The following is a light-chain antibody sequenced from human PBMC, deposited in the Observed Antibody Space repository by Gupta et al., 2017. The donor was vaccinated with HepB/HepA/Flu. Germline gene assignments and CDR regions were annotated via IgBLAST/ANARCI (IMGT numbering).Light chain of an antibody. CDR3: QQLNSYPT. CDR2: AAS. V-gene: IGKV1-9*01. Sequence: DIQLTQSPSCLSASVGDRVTITCRSSQGISSYLAWYQQKPGKAPKLLIYAASTLQSGVPSRFSGSGSGKEFPLTISSLQPEDFATYYCQQLNSYPTFGQGTKVEIK. CDR1: QGISSY. J-gene: IGKJ1*01.